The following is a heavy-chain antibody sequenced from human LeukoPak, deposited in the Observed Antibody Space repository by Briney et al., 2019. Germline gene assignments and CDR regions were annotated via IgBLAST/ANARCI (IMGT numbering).Heavy chain of an antibody. J-gene: IGHJ4*02. CDR3: ARIPYYYGSGSYYNPRFDY. CDR1: GGSFSGYY. D-gene: IGHD3-10*01. Sequence: SETLSLTCAVYGGSFSGYYWSWIRQPPGKGLEWIGEINHSGSTNYNPSLKSQVTISVDTSKNQFSLKLSSVTAADTAVYYCARIPYYYGSGSYYNPRFDYWGQGTLVTVSS. V-gene: IGHV4-34*01. CDR2: INHSGST.